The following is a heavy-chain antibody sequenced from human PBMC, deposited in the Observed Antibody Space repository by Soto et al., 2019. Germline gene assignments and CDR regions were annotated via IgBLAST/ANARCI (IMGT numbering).Heavy chain of an antibody. Sequence: ASVKVSCTASGYTFTGYYMHWVRQAPGQGLEWMGSINPNSGGTDYAQKFQDWVTMTRDTSISTAYMELSRLRSDDTAVYYCARSDGGSYYYMDVWGTGTTVTVSS. CDR1: GYTFTGYY. J-gene: IGHJ6*03. V-gene: IGHV1-2*04. CDR2: INPNSGGT. CDR3: ARSDGGSYYYMDV.